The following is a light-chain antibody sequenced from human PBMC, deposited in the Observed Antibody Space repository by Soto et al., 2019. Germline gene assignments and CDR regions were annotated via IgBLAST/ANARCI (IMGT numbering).Light chain of an antibody. J-gene: IGKJ2*01. Sequence: DIQMTQSPSTLSASVGDRVTITCRASQSIDTWLGWYQQKPGKAPKLLIYDASVLESGVPSRFSGSGSGAEFTLTISSLQPDDFAVYYCQPYGTSPYTFGQGTKLEIK. CDR2: DAS. CDR3: QPYGTSPYT. V-gene: IGKV1-5*01. CDR1: QSIDTW.